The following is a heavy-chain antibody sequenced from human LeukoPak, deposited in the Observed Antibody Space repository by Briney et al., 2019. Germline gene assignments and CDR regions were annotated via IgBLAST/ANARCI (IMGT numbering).Heavy chain of an antibody. V-gene: IGHV3-30*02. CDR3: AKEGGGYDSSGSDAFDI. J-gene: IGHJ3*02. Sequence: GGSLRLSCAASGSSFSIYGMHWVRQAPGKGLEWVTFIRYDGSNKYHADSVKGRFTISRDNSMNTLYLQMNSLRAEDTAVYYCAKEGGGYDSSGSDAFDIWGQGTMVTVSS. D-gene: IGHD3-22*01. CDR1: GSSFSIYG. CDR2: IRYDGSNK.